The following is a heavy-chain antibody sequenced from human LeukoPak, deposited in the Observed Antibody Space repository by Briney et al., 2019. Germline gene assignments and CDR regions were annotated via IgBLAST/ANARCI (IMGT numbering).Heavy chain of an antibody. CDR2: IYSRGDT. CDR1: GLTVSNNY. D-gene: IGHD6-19*01. Sequence: GGSLRLSCAASGLTVSNNYMGWVRQAPGKGLEWVSVIYSRGDTYYADSVRGRFTISRDNSKSILSLQMNSLRADDTAIYYCTRVLSDTRGWYHFDYWGQGTLVTVSS. V-gene: IGHV3-53*01. J-gene: IGHJ4*02. CDR3: TRVLSDTRGWYHFDY.